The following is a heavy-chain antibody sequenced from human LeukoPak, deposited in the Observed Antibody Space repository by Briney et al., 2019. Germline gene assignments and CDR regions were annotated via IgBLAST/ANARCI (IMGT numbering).Heavy chain of an antibody. J-gene: IGHJ4*02. Sequence: TGGSLRLSCAASGFTFSSYAMSRVRQVPGKGLEWVSLAGWAGGTTYYSDSVRGRFTISRDSGKNSVYLQMNSLTTDDTAFYFCAKELDTMFFDYWGQGALVTVSS. D-gene: IGHD5-18*01. CDR3: AKELDTMFFDY. V-gene: IGHV3-43*02. CDR1: GFTFSSYA. CDR2: AGWAGGTT.